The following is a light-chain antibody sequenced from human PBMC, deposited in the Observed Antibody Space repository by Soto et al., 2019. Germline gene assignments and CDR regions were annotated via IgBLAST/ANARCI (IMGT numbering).Light chain of an antibody. CDR3: QQRSNRIT. CDR1: QSISYW. Sequence: DIQMTQSPSTLSASVGDRVTITCRASQSISYWLAWYQQKPGKAPNLLIYKASSLKSGVPSRFSGSGSGTEFTLTVSSLEPEDFALYYCQQRSNRITFGQGTRLEIK. J-gene: IGKJ5*01. CDR2: KAS. V-gene: IGKV1-5*03.